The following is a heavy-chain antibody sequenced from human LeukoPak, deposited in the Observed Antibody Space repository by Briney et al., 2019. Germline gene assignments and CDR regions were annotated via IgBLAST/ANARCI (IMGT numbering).Heavy chain of an antibody. V-gene: IGHV3-23*01. Sequence: GGSLRLSCAASGFTFSSYAMSWVRQSPGKGLEWVSTSSGSGGSTYYTDSVKGRFTVSRDNAKNTLYLQMNSLRAEDTAVYYCASETYYYGSGSYYKGQFWGQGTLVAVSS. CDR1: GFTFSSYA. CDR3: ASETYYYGSGSYYKGQF. CDR2: SSGSGGST. J-gene: IGHJ4*02. D-gene: IGHD3-10*01.